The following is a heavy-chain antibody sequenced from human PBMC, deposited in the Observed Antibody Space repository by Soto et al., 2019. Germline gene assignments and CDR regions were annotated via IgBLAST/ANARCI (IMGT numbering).Heavy chain of an antibody. CDR1: GGSISSGGYS. V-gene: IGHV4-30-2*01. CDR3: ARATGDDFWSGYYIPRPAAWFDP. CDR2: IYHSGST. Sequence: TSETLSLTCAVSGGSISSGGYSWSWIRQPPGKGLEWIGYIYHSGSTYYNPSLKSRVTISVDRSKNQFSLKLSSVTAADTAVYYCARATGDDFWSGYYIPRPAAWFDPWGQGTLVTVSS. J-gene: IGHJ5*02. D-gene: IGHD3-3*01.